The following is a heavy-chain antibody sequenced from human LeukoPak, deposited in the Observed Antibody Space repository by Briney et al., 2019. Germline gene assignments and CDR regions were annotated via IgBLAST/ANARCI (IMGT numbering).Heavy chain of an antibody. D-gene: IGHD3-22*01. CDR3: ARGIGNLIYHDSSGYLFDS. Sequence: KTSETLSLTCSVSGGSISDHYWSWLRQPAGKGLEWIGRIYSTGGTNYNPSLRSRVTLSIVESKNQFSLSLNFVTAADTAVYYCARGIGNLIYHDSSGYLFDSWGQGALVTVSS. J-gene: IGHJ4*02. CDR1: GGSISDHY. CDR2: IYSTGGT. V-gene: IGHV4-4*07.